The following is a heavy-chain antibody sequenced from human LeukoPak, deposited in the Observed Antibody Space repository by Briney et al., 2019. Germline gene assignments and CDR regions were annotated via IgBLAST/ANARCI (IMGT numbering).Heavy chain of an antibody. V-gene: IGHV5-51*01. CDR2: IYPGDSDT. J-gene: IGHJ4*02. CDR1: GYSFTSYW. Sequence: GESLKISCKGSGYSFTSYWIGWVRQMPGKGLEWMGIIYPGDSDTRYSPSFQGQVTISADKSSSTAYLQWSSLKASDTAMYYCARRGPVAAAGYYFDYWGQGTLVTVSS. D-gene: IGHD6-13*01. CDR3: ARRGPVAAAGYYFDY.